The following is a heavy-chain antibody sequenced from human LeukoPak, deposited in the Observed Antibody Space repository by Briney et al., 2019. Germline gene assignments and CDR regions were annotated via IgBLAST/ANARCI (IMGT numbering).Heavy chain of an antibody. CDR1: GFTFSSYA. CDR2: TSGSGGST. D-gene: IGHD2-2*01. V-gene: IGHV3-23*01. CDR3: AKGDVVVPAANY. Sequence: GGSLRLSCAASGFTFSSYAMSWVRQAPGKGLEWVSATSGSGGSTYYADSVKGRFTISRDNSKNTLYLQMNSLRAEDTAVYYCAKGDVVVPAANYWGQGTLVTVSS. J-gene: IGHJ4*02.